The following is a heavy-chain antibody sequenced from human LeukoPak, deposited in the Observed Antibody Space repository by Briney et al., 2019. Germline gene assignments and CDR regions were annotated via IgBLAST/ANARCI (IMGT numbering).Heavy chain of an antibody. V-gene: IGHV3-23*01. J-gene: IGHJ4*02. Sequence: GGSLRLSCAVSGFTFTSYAMNWVRQAPGKGLEWVSSIGAGGGDTFYADSVKGRFTISRDNSRNTLFLQMNSLRADDTAVYYCAKAPGGNSCAPGDSWGQGTLVTVSS. CDR2: IGAGGGDT. D-gene: IGHD5-18*01. CDR1: GFTFTSYA. CDR3: AKAPGGNSCAPGDS.